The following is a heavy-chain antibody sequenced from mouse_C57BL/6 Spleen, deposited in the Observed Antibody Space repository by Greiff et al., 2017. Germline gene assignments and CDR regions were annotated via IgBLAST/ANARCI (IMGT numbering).Heavy chain of an antibody. Sequence: QVQLQQPGAELVKPGASVKMSCKASGYTFTSYWITWVTQRPGQGLEWIGDIYPGSGSTNYNEKFKSKATLTVDTSSSTAYMQLSSLTSEDSAVYYCARTITPRPGFAYWGQGTLVTVSA. CDR3: ARTITPRPGFAY. V-gene: IGHV1-55*01. CDR1: GYTFTSYW. CDR2: IYPGSGST. J-gene: IGHJ3*01. D-gene: IGHD1-1*01.